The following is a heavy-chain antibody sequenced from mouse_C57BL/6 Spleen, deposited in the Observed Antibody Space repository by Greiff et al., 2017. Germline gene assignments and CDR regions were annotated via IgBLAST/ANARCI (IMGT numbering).Heavy chain of an antibody. D-gene: IGHD2-2*01. CDR1: GYAFTNYL. J-gene: IGHJ4*01. CDR3: ERWLPKDYAMDY. Sequence: VQLQQSGAELVRPGTSVKVSCKASGYAFTNYLIEWVKQRPGQGLEWIGVINPGSGGTNYNEKFKGKATLTADKSSSTAYMQLSSLTSEDSAVYFCERWLPKDYAMDYWGQGTSVTVSS. V-gene: IGHV1-54*01. CDR2: INPGSGGT.